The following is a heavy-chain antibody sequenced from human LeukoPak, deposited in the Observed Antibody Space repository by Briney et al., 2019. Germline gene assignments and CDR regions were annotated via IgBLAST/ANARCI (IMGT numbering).Heavy chain of an antibody. D-gene: IGHD3-16*01. Sequence: GGSLRLSCAASGFTFSDYYMSWIRQAPGEGLEWVSYISSSGSTIYYADSVTGRFTISRDNAKNSLYLQMNSLRAEDTAVYYCARDVLMGVTGYWGQGTLVTVSS. CDR1: GFTFSDYY. CDR3: ARDVLMGVTGY. CDR2: ISSSGSTI. V-gene: IGHV3-11*04. J-gene: IGHJ4*02.